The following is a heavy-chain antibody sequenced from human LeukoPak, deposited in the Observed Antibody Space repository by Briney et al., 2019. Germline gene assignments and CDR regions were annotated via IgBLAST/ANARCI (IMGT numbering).Heavy chain of an antibody. D-gene: IGHD2-21*02. CDR2: ISYDGSNK. CDR1: GFTFRSYG. CDR3: AKHLTLETGVVTGLSLFQH. J-gene: IGHJ1*01. Sequence: GGSLRLSCAASGFTFRSYGMHWVRQAPGKGLEWVAAISYDGSNKYYADSVKRRFTIARDKSKHTLYLQMNSLRAEDTAVYDCAKHLTLETGVVTGLSLFQHLGQGTLGTVSS. V-gene: IGHV3-30*18.